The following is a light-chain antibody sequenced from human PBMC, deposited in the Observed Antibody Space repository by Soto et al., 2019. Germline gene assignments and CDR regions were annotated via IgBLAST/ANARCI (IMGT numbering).Light chain of an antibody. J-gene: IGLJ2*01. CDR2: DVS. Sequence: QSALTQPASVSGSPGQSITISCTGTSSDVGGYNYVSWYQQHPGKAPKLMIYDVSNRPSGVSNRFSGSKSANTASLTISGLQAEDEADDYCSSYTGRSTYVVFGGGTKLTVL. V-gene: IGLV2-14*01. CDR3: SSYTGRSTYVV. CDR1: SSDVGGYNY.